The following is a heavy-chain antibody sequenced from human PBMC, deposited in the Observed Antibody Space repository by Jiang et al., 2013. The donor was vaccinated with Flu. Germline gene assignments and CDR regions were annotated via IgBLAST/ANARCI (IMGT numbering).Heavy chain of an antibody. J-gene: IGHJ4*02. Sequence: SVRVSCEASGYIFSDYYMHWVRQAPGQGLEWMGWINPKSGGTSYAPKFRGRVTMTRDTSISTAYMDLSSLRSDDTAVYYCARGGRGLIVNIDYWGQGALLTVSS. CDR3: ARGGRGLIVNIDY. CDR2: INPKSGGT. V-gene: IGHV1-2*02. D-gene: IGHD2/OR15-2a*01. CDR1: GYIFSDYY.